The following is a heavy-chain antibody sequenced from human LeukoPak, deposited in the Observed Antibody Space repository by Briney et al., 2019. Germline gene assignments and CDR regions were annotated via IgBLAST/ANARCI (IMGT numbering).Heavy chain of an antibody. Sequence: PGGSLRLSCAASGFTFSSYWMHWVRQAPGKGLVWVSRINSDGSSTSYADSVKGRFTISRDNAKNSLYLQMNSLRAEDTALYYCAKDMLGDHEIYAFDIWGQGTMVTVSS. CDR1: GFTFSSYW. J-gene: IGHJ3*02. V-gene: IGHV3-74*01. D-gene: IGHD2-21*02. CDR2: INSDGSST. CDR3: AKDMLGDHEIYAFDI.